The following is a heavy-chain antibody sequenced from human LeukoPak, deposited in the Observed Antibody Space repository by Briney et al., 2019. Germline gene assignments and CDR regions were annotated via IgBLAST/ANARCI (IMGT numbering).Heavy chain of an antibody. CDR1: GGSFSGYY. CDR2: INHSGST. V-gene: IGHV4-34*01. CDR3: ARGPRWNYDWFDP. Sequence: PSGTLSLTCAVYGGSFSGYYWSWIRQPPGKGLEWIGEINHSGSTNYNPSLKSRVTISVDTSKNQFSLKLSSVTAADTAVYYCARGPRWNYDWFDPWGQGTLVTVSS. D-gene: IGHD1-7*01. J-gene: IGHJ5*02.